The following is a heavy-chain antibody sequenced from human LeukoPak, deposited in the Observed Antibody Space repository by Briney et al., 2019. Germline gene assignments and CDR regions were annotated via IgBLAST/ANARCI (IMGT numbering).Heavy chain of an antibody. CDR2: MYYSGST. Sequence: SETLSLTCTVSGGSLSGYYWSCVRQPPGKGLEWIGYMYYSGSTNYNPFLKSRVTISVDTSRNQVSLKLSSVTAADTAVYYCARQDSSSWYGDWFDPWGQGILVTVSS. D-gene: IGHD6-13*01. CDR3: ARQDSSSWYGDWFDP. CDR1: GGSLSGYY. J-gene: IGHJ5*02. V-gene: IGHV4-59*08.